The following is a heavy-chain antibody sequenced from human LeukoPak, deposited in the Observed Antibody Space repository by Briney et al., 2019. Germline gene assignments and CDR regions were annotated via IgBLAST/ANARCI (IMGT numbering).Heavy chain of an antibody. CDR1: GFTFDDYA. V-gene: IGHV3-9*01. D-gene: IGHD3-10*01. Sequence: PGRPLRLSCAASGFTFDDYAMHWVRQAPGKGLEWVSGISWNSGSIGYADSLKGRFTISRDNAKNSLYLQMNSLRAEDTALYYCARDHYCSSGTSTLRALDIWGQGTLVTVSS. J-gene: IGHJ3*02. CDR3: ARDHYCSSGTSTLRALDI. CDR2: ISWNSGSI.